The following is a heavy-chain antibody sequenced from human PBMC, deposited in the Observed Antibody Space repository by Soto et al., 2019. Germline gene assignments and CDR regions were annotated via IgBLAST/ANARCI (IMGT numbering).Heavy chain of an antibody. CDR2: IYYSGST. CDR3: ASPSGDSDAFDI. V-gene: IGHV4-59*08. J-gene: IGHJ3*02. Sequence: SETLPLTCTVSGGSISSYYWSWILQPPGKGLEWIGYIYYSGSTNYNPSLKSRVTISVDTSKNQFSLKLSSVTAADTAVYYCASPSGDSDAFDIWGQGTMVTVSS. D-gene: IGHD4-17*01. CDR1: GGSISSYY.